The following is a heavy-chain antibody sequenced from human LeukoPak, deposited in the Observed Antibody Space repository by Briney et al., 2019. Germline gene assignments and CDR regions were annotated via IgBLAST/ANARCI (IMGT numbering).Heavy chain of an antibody. D-gene: IGHD6-19*01. J-gene: IGHJ6*03. V-gene: IGHV4-59*01. CDR2: IYYSGST. CDR3: ARGGWLASYYYYYMDV. Sequence: PETLSLTCTVSGGSISSYYWSWIRQPPGKGLEWIGYIYYSGSTNYNPSLKSRVTISVDTSKNQFSLKLSSVTAADTAVYYCARGGWLASYYYYYMDVWGKGTTVTISS. CDR1: GGSISSYY.